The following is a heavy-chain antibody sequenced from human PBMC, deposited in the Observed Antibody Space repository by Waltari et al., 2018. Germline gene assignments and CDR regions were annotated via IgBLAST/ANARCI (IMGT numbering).Heavy chain of an antibody. D-gene: IGHD2-21*01. Sequence: EVQLLESGGGLVQPGGSLRLSCAGSGFTFYSYAMSWVRQAPGKGLEWVSGISGGGESTYNADSVKGRFTISRDNSKNTLYLQMNSLRAEDTAVYYCAKTIIGYYRPVEYWGQGILVTVSS. CDR2: ISGGGEST. J-gene: IGHJ4*02. CDR3: AKTIIGYYRPVEY. V-gene: IGHV3-23*01. CDR1: GFTFYSYA.